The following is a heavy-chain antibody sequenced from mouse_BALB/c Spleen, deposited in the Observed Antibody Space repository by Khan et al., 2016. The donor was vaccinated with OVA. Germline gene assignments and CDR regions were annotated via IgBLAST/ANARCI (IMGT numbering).Heavy chain of an antibody. J-gene: IGHJ3*01. V-gene: IGHV1-4*01. CDR3: AYYYRYPAWLAY. Sequence: QVRLQQSGAELARPGASVKMSCKAAGYIFTTYTMHWVKQRPGQGLEWIGYINPSTDYANYNQKFKDKASLTADKSSSTAYMKLSSLTSEDSAVCDCAYYYRYPAWLAYWGQGTLVTGSA. D-gene: IGHD2-14*01. CDR1: GYIFTTYT. CDR2: INPSTDYA.